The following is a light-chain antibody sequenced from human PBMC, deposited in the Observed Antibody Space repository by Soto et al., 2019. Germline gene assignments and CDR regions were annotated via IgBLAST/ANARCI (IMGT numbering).Light chain of an antibody. CDR2: GAS. CDR3: QQYNNWPIT. CDR1: QSVSSN. Sequence: EIAVTKSPAALSVSPGERATLSCKASQSVSSNFARYQQKPGQASRLLIYGASTKATGIPARFSGSGSGTEFTLTISRVQSEDFAVYYCQQYNNWPITFGQGTRLEIK. J-gene: IGKJ5*01. V-gene: IGKV3-15*01.